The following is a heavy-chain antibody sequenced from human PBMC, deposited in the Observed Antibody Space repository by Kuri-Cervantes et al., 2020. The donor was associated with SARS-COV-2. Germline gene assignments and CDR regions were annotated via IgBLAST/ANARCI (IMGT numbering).Heavy chain of an antibody. Sequence: GGSLRLSCAASGFTFSSYSINWVRQAPGKGLEWVSSISSSSSYIYYADSVKGRFTISRDNAKNSLYLQMNSLRAEDTAVYYCARDHGDYYFDYWGQGTLVTVSS. CDR3: ARDHGDYYFDY. CDR1: GFTFSSYS. V-gene: IGHV3-21*01. D-gene: IGHD4-17*01. J-gene: IGHJ4*02. CDR2: ISSSSSYI.